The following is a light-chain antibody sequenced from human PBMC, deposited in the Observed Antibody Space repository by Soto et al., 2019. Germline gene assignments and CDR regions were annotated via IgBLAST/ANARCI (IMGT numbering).Light chain of an antibody. CDR3: NAYTTSSTLV. V-gene: IGLV2-14*01. CDR2: GAR. Sequence: QSALTQPASVSGSAGQSITIFCSGTMRDVGAYNLVSWYQQHPGTAPKLLIYGARIRPSGISARFSGSRSGTTASLTISGLQPEDEGHYYCNAYTTSSTLVFGGGTKLTVL. CDR1: MRDVGAYNL. J-gene: IGLJ3*02.